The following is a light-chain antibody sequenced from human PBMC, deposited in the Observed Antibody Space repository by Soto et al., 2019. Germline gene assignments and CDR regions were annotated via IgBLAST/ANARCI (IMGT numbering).Light chain of an antibody. J-gene: IGKJ2*01. Sequence: EIVLTQSPGTLSLSPGERATLSCRASQSVSSSYLAWYQQKPGQAPRLLIYGASSRATGIPDRFSGSGSGTDFTRTISRLEPEDFAGYYCQQYGSSPPMYTFGQGTKLEIK. CDR3: QQYGSSPPMYT. CDR1: QSVSSSY. CDR2: GAS. V-gene: IGKV3-20*01.